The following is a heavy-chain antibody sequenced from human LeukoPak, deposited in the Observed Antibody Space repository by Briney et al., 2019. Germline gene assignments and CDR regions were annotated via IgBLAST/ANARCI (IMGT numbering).Heavy chain of an antibody. V-gene: IGHV4-59*01. CDR3: ARVSTTVATSWFDP. D-gene: IGHD4-17*01. CDR1: GGSISSYY. J-gene: IGHJ5*02. Sequence: PSETLSLTCTVSGGSISSYYWSWIRQPPGKGLEWIGYIYYSGSTNYSPSLKSRVTISVDTSKNQFSLKLSSVTAADTAVYYCARVSTTVATSWFDPWGQGTLVTVSS. CDR2: IYYSGST.